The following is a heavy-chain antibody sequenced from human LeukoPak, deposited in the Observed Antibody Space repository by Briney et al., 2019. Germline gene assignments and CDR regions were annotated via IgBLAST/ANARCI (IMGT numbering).Heavy chain of an antibody. Sequence: GGSLRLSCAASGFTFSSYAMSWVRQAPGKGLEWVSAISGSGGSTYYADSVKGRFTISRDNSKNTLYLQMNSLRAEDTAVYYCAKFLNYYGSGSYYKPLYYGMDVWGQGTTVTVSS. J-gene: IGHJ6*02. CDR3: AKFLNYYGSGSYYKPLYYGMDV. CDR2: ISGSGGST. D-gene: IGHD3-10*01. V-gene: IGHV3-23*01. CDR1: GFTFSSYA.